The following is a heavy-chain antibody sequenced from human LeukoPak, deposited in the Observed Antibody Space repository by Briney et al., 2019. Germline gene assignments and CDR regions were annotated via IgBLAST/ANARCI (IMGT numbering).Heavy chain of an antibody. D-gene: IGHD3-10*01. CDR2: INPNSGGT. CDR3: ARAMVRGVLIGY. CDR1: GGTFSSYA. Sequence: ASVKVSCKASGGTFSSYAISWVRQAPGQGLEWMGWINPNSGGTNYAQKFQGRVTMTRDTSISTAYMELSRLRSDDTAVYYCARAMVRGVLIGYWGQGTLVAVSS. V-gene: IGHV1-2*02. J-gene: IGHJ4*02.